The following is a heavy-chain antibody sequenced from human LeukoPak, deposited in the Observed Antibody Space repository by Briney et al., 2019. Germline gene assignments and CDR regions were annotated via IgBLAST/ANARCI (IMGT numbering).Heavy chain of an antibody. Sequence: SETLSLTCTVSGGSISSYYWSWIRQPPGKGREGIGYIYYSGSTNYNPSLKSRVTISVDTSKNQFSLKLSSVTAADTAVYYCARADGTGGPYDYWGQGTLVTVSS. CDR2: IYYSGST. CDR1: GGSISSYY. J-gene: IGHJ4*02. D-gene: IGHD3/OR15-3a*01. V-gene: IGHV4-59*01. CDR3: ARADGTGGPYDY.